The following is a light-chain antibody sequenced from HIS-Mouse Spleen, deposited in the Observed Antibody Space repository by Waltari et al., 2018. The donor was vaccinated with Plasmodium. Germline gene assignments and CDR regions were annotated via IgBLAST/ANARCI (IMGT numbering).Light chain of an antibody. J-gene: IGLJ2*01. CDR2: DVS. V-gene: IGLV2-14*03. CDR3: SSYTSSSTHVV. Sequence: QSALTQPASVSGSPGQSITISCTGTSSDVGGYNYVPWYQQHPGKAPKLMIYDVSNRHSGGSNRFPGPKSGNTAALTISGLQAEDEADYYCSSYTSSSTHVVFGGGTKLTVL. CDR1: SSDVGGYNY.